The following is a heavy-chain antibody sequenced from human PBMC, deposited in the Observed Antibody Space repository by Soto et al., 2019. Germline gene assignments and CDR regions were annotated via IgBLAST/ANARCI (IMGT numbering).Heavy chain of an antibody. Sequence: LSLTCTVSGGSISSGGFYWSWIRQHPEKGLEWIGYIYFSGSTYYNPSLKSRLAISVDTSKNQFSLKLSSVTAADTAVYYCATSSSPTYFDYWGQGALVTVSS. CDR2: IYFSGST. CDR3: ATSSSPTYFDY. J-gene: IGHJ4*02. V-gene: IGHV4-31*03. D-gene: IGHD6-6*01. CDR1: GGSISSGGFY.